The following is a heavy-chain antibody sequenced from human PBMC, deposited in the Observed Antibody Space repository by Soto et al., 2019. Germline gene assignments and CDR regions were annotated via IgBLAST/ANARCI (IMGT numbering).Heavy chain of an antibody. CDR3: ARLGVPAATHRAGYYYHGMDV. V-gene: IGHV4-59*01. Sequence: SETLSLTCTVFGGSISNYYWSWIRQPPGKGLEWIGYSSYSGSTNYNPSLQSRVTISVDTSKNQFSLELSSVTAADTAVYYCARLGVPAATHRAGYYYHGMDVWGQGTTVTVSS. CDR2: SSYSGST. D-gene: IGHD2-2*01. J-gene: IGHJ6*02. CDR1: GGSISNYY.